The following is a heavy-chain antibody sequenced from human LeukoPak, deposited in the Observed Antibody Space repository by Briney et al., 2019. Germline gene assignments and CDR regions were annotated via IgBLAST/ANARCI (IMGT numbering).Heavy chain of an antibody. CDR1: GFTFSNAW. Sequence: GGSLRLSCAASGFTFSNAWMSWVRQAPGKGLEWVGRIKSKTDGGTTDYAAPVKGRFTISRDDSKNTLYLQMNSLKTEDTAVYYCTTAYYYGSGSPFGYWGQGTLVTVSS. D-gene: IGHD3-10*01. J-gene: IGHJ4*02. CDR2: IKSKTDGGTT. V-gene: IGHV3-15*01. CDR3: TTAYYYGSGSPFGY.